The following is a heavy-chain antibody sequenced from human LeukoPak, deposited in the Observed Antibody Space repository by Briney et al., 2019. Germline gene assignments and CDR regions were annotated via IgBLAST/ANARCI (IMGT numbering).Heavy chain of an antibody. D-gene: IGHD5-12*01. V-gene: IGHV3-23*01. CDR2: ISGSGGST. Sequence: PGGSLRLSCAASGFTFSSYAMSWVRQAPGKGLEWVSAISGSGGSTYYAASVKGRFTISRDNSKNTLYLQMNSLRAEDTAVYYCAKGGGYVTYYYMDVWGKGTTVTVSS. J-gene: IGHJ6*03. CDR3: AKGGGYVTYYYMDV. CDR1: GFTFSSYA.